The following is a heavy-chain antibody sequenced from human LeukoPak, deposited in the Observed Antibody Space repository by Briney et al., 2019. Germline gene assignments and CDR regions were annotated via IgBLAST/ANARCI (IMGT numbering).Heavy chain of an antibody. CDR1: GFTFSSYW. V-gene: IGHV3-7*01. CDR3: ARGLYSSGWYEGSFDY. Sequence: GGSLRLSCAASGFTFSSYWMSWVRQAPGKGLEWVANIKQDGSEKYYVDSVKGRFTISRDNAKNSLYMQMNSLRAEDTAVYYCARGLYSSGWYEGSFDYWGQGTLVTVSS. CDR2: IKQDGSEK. J-gene: IGHJ4*02. D-gene: IGHD6-19*01.